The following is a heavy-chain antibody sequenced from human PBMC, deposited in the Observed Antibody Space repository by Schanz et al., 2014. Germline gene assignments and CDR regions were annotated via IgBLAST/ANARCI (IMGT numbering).Heavy chain of an antibody. D-gene: IGHD5-12*01. CDR3: ARAAYGGYTSTPLRY. CDR1: GYTFTNHY. Sequence: QVQLIQSGPEVKKPGASVKVSCKASGYTFTNHYLHWVRQAPGQGLERMGIINPTGGSTSYAQRFQGRVTVTRDTSTSTVYMELSSLRSEDTAVYYCARAAYGGYTSTPLRYWGQGTLVTVSS. J-gene: IGHJ4*02. CDR2: INPTGGST. V-gene: IGHV1-46*01.